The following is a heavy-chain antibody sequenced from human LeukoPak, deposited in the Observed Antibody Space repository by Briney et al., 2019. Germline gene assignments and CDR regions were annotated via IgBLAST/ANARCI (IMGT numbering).Heavy chain of an antibody. CDR1: GGSISSYY. CDR3: ARDRIFGVVITPYYYYYGMDV. J-gene: IGHJ6*02. Sequence: SETLSLTCTVSGGSISSYYWSWIRQPAGKGLEWIGRIYTSGSTNYNPSLKSRVTMSVDTSKYQFSLKLSSVTAADTAVYYCARDRIFGVVITPYYYYYGMDVWGQGTTVTVSS. D-gene: IGHD3-3*01. V-gene: IGHV4-4*07. CDR2: IYTSGST.